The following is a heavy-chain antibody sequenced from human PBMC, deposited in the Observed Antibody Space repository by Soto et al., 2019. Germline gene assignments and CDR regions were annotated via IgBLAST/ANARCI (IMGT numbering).Heavy chain of an antibody. V-gene: IGHV3-15*01. CDR1: GFTFSNAW. J-gene: IGHJ4*02. CDR3: STRGVDD. CDR2: IKNKADGGTT. Sequence: EAQLVESGGGLVKPGGSLRLSCAASGFTFSNAWMSWVRQAPGKGLEWVGRIKNKADGGTTDYAAPVRGRITIARDDSENTLYLQMNRLKTEDTAVYYCSTRGVDDWGQGTLVTVSS.